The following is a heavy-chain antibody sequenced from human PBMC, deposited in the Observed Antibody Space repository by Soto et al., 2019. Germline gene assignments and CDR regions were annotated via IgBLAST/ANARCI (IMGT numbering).Heavy chain of an antibody. D-gene: IGHD3-22*01. CDR3: ARGLLRYYDSSGYPRANWFDP. Sequence: SETLSLTCAVYGGSFSGYYWSWIRQPPGKGLEWIGEINHSGSTNYNPSLKSRVTISVDTSKNQFSLKLSSVTAADTAVYYCARGLLRYYDSSGYPRANWFDPWGQGTLVTVSS. V-gene: IGHV4-34*01. CDR1: GGSFSGYY. CDR2: INHSGST. J-gene: IGHJ5*02.